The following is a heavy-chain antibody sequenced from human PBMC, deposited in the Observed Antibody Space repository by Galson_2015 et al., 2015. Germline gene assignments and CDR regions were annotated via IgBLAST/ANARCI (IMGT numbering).Heavy chain of an antibody. CDR1: GYTFTGYG. Sequence: SVKVSCKASGYTFTGYGISWVRQAPGQGLEWMGWISAYNGNTNYAQKLQGRVTMTTDTSTSTAYMELRSLRSDDTAVYYCARVGYSSSWYARYYYYYGMDVWGQGTTVTVSS. CDR3: ARVGYSSSWYARYYYYYGMDV. J-gene: IGHJ6*02. D-gene: IGHD6-13*01. V-gene: IGHV1-18*04. CDR2: ISAYNGNT.